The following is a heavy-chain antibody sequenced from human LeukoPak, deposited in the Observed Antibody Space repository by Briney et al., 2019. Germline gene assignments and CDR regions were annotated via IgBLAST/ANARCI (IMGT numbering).Heavy chain of an antibody. Sequence: SETQSLTCTVSGGFVSSGSYYWSWIRQPPGKGLERIGYIYYSGSTNYNSSLKSRVTISVDTSKNLFTLKLSSVTAADTAVYYCARKSSYGSESYYHWGQGTLVTVSS. CDR1: GGFVSSGSYY. CDR2: IYYSGST. CDR3: ARKSSYGSESYYH. J-gene: IGHJ4*02. D-gene: IGHD3-10*01. V-gene: IGHV4-61*01.